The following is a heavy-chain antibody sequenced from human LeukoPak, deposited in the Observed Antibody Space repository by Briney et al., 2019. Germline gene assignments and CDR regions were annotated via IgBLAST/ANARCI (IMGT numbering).Heavy chain of an antibody. V-gene: IGHV3-48*01. Sequence: GGSLRLSCAASGFTFSSYSMNWVRQAPGKGLEWVSYISSSSSTIYYADSVKGRFTISRDNSKNTLYLQMNSLRAEDTAVYYCASTQNTYYYDSSGYYYLNYWGQGTLVTVSS. CDR1: GFTFSSYS. D-gene: IGHD3-22*01. CDR2: ISSSSSTI. J-gene: IGHJ4*02. CDR3: ASTQNTYYYDSSGYYYLNY.